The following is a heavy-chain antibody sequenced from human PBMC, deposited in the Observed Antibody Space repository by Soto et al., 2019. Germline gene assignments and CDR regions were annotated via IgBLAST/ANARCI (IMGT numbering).Heavy chain of an antibody. V-gene: IGHV3-33*01. CDR1: GFTVNTFG. J-gene: IGHJ5*02. Sequence: QVQLEESGGGAVQPGTSLRLSCAASGFTVNTFGMHWVRQAPGKGLEWVAVIWYGGSNTYYAESVKGRFNISRDKSKNTLYLQMSSLRAEDTAVYYCARDEAPSERGFSGFDHWGQGTLVTVSS. D-gene: IGHD5-12*01. CDR2: IWYGGSNT. CDR3: ARDEAPSERGFSGFDH.